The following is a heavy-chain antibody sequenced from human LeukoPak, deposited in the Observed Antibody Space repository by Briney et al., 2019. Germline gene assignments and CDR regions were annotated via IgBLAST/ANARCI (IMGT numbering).Heavy chain of an antibody. CDR2: IYYSGST. Sequence: PSETLSLTCTVSGGSISSYHWSWIRQPPGKGLECIGYIYYSGSTHYNPSLKSRVTISVDTSKNQFSLKLSSVIAADTAVYFCARARNYYDSSDYYYEGDAFDIWGQGTMVTVSS. J-gene: IGHJ3*02. CDR3: ARARNYYDSSDYYYEGDAFDI. D-gene: IGHD3-22*01. CDR1: GGSISSYH. V-gene: IGHV4-59*01.